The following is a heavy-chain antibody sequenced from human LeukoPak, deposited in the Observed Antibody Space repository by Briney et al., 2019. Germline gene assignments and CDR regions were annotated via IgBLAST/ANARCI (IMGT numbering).Heavy chain of an antibody. CDR1: GFTFSSYG. D-gene: IGHD6-13*01. Sequence: PGGSLGLSCAASGFTFSSYGMSWVRQSPGKGLEWVSAISGSAGPTHYADSVKGRFTISRDNSKNILYLQMNSLSTEDTAIYYCAKAFREYGSSSYSSFDIWGQGTMVSVSS. CDR2: ISGSAGPT. V-gene: IGHV3-23*01. CDR3: AKAFREYGSSSYSSFDI. J-gene: IGHJ3*02.